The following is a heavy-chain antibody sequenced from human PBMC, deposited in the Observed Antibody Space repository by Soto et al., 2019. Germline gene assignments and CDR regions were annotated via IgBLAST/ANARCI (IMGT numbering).Heavy chain of an antibody. D-gene: IGHD2-8*02. CDR3: ARGDYGTGGYPFPYFDY. CDR2: INPDSGAT. CDR1: GYSFTGYY. V-gene: IGHV1-2*02. Sequence: HEHLVQSGAEVKRPGASLKVSCKASGYSFTGYYIHWVRQAPGQGLEWMGWINPDSGATNYAQNFPGRVTLTSDTSISTASMDLTSLTSDDTAVYYCARGDYGTGGYPFPYFDYWGQGTLVIVSS. J-gene: IGHJ4*02.